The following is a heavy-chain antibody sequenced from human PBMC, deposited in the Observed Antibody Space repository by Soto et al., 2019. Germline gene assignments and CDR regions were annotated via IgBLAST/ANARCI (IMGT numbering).Heavy chain of an antibody. CDR1: GGSISSSDFY. J-gene: IGHJ5*02. CDR2: MYYSGTT. D-gene: IGHD3-10*01. V-gene: IGHV4-39*01. Sequence: SETLSLTCTVSGGSISSSDFYWGWLRQTPGKGLEFIGSMYYSGTTYYNPSLKSRVTISVDTSKNQFTLKLISVTAADTAVYYGAGVDSPGNCFDPGGGGARVTVP. CDR3: AGVDSPGNCFDP.